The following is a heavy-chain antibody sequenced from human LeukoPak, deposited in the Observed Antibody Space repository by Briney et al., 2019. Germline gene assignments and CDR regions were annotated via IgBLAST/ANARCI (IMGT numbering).Heavy chain of an antibody. J-gene: IGHJ6*03. CDR2: IKQDGSEK. Sequence: GGSLRLSCAASGFTFSSYWMSWVRQAPGKGLEWVANIKQDGSEKYYVDSVKGRFTISRDNAKNSLYLQTNSLRAGDTAVYYCAGKIVEVPNMRGYYYYMDVWGKGTTVTVSS. CDR1: GFTFSSYW. CDR3: AGKIVEVPNMRGYYYYMDV. D-gene: IGHD2/OR15-2a*01. V-gene: IGHV3-7*01.